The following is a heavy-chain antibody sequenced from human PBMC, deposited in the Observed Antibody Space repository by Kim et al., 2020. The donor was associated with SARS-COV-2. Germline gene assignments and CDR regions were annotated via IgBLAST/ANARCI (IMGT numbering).Heavy chain of an antibody. CDR1: GFPFSSYG. V-gene: IGHV3-30*18. D-gene: IGHD3-3*01. J-gene: IGHJ6*03. Sequence: GSLRLSCAASGFPFSSYGMHWVRQAPGKGLEWVAVISYDGSNKYYADSVKGRFTISRDNSKNTLYLQMNSLRAEDTAVYYCAKDHRYYDFWSGYLNRAYYYYYDMDVWGKGTTVTVSS. CDR2: ISYDGSNK. CDR3: AKDHRYYDFWSGYLNRAYYYYYDMDV.